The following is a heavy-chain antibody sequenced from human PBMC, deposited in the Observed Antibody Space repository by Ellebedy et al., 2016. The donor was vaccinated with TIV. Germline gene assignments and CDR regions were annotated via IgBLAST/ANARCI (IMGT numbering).Heavy chain of an antibody. CDR2: INPNNGAT. V-gene: IGHV1-2*02. CDR3: ARDVW. J-gene: IGHJ4*02. CDR1: GGTFSSYA. Sequence: ASVKVSCXASGGTFSSYAISWVRQAPGQGLEWMGWINPNNGATDYAQRFQGRVTLTRDTSISTAYMELYRLRSNDTAVYYCARDVWWGQGTLVTVSS.